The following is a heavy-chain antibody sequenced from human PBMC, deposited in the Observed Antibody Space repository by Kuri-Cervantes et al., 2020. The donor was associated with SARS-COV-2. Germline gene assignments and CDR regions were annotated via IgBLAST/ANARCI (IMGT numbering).Heavy chain of an antibody. J-gene: IGHJ4*02. V-gene: IGHV4-61*02. D-gene: IGHD4-23*01. CDR3: ARTKRSTVVTPSVPYFDY. CDR2: IYTSGST. Sequence: LRLSCTVSGGSISSGSYYWSWIRQPAGKGLEWIGRIYTSGSTNYNPSLKSRVTISVDTSKNQFSLKLSSVTAADTAVYYCARTKRSTVVTPSVPYFDYWGQGTLVTVSS. CDR1: GGSISSGSYY.